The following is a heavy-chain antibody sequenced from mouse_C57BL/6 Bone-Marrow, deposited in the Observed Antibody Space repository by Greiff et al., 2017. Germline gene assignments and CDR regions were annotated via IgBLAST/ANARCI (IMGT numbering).Heavy chain of an antibody. CDR3: ARLYDCNHYFDY. Sequence: QVQLQQPGAELVKPGASVKMSCKASGYTFTSYWITWVKQRPGQGLEWIGDIYPGSGSTNYNEKFKSKATLTVDTSSSTAYMQLSSLTSVDSAVYYFARLYDCNHYFDYWGQGTTLTVSS. D-gene: IGHD2-1*01. V-gene: IGHV1-55*01. CDR2: IYPGSGST. CDR1: GYTFTSYW. J-gene: IGHJ2*01.